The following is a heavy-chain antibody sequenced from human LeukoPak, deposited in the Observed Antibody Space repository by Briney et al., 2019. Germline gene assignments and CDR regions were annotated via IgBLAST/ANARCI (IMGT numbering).Heavy chain of an antibody. CDR2: INHSGST. D-gene: IGHD2-2*01. Sequence: SETLSLTCAVYGGSFSGYFWSWIRQPPGKGLEWIGEINHSGSTNHNPSLKSRVTISVDKSKNQFSLKLSSVTAADTAVYYCARESSSTSCYDYWGQGTLVTVSS. CDR3: ARESSSTSCYDY. CDR1: GGSFSGYF. J-gene: IGHJ4*02. V-gene: IGHV4-34*01.